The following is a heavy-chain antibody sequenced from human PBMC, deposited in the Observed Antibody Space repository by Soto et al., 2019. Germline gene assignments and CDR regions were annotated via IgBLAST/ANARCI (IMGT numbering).Heavy chain of an antibody. CDR1: GDSVSSNSAA. CDR3: AGTTSLQWYYMDV. Sequence: QVQLQQSGPGLVRPSHTLSLTCAISGDSVSSNSAAWNWIRQSASRGLEWLGRTYYRCRWYNDYAVSVKRRITVNPDTSTDQSSLPLNSVTPEDTAVYSCAGTTSLQWYYMDVWDKGTTVTVSS. J-gene: IGHJ6*03. D-gene: IGHD1-7*01. V-gene: IGHV6-1*01. CDR2: TYYRCRWYN.